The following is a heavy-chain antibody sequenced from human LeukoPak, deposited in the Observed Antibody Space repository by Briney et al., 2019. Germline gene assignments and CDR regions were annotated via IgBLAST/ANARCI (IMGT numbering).Heavy chain of an antibody. Sequence: SETLSLTCTVSGGSISSSSYYWGWIRQPPGKGLEWIGSIYYSGSTYYNPSLESRVTISVDTSKNQFSLKLSSVTAADTAVYYCARDGVVDTAMVTQHYYYGMDVWGQGTTVTVSS. D-gene: IGHD5-18*01. CDR1: GGSISSSSYY. CDR2: IYYSGST. CDR3: ARDGVVDTAMVTQHYYYGMDV. J-gene: IGHJ6*02. V-gene: IGHV4-39*07.